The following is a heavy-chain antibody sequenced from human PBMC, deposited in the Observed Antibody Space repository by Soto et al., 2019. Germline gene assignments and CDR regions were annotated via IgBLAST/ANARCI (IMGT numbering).Heavy chain of an antibody. CDR2: ISSDGSNK. D-gene: IGHD2-15*01. CDR1: GFTFSSYG. J-gene: IGHJ6*02. CDR3: AKDLDCSGGTCYSSDYYYYGMDV. V-gene: IGHV3-30*18. Sequence: GGSLRLSCAASGFTFSSYGVHWVRQAPGKGLEWVAVISSDGSNKDYADSVKGRFTISRDNSKNTLYLQMNSLRAEDTAVYYCAKDLDCSGGTCYSSDYYYYGMDVWGQGTTVTVSS.